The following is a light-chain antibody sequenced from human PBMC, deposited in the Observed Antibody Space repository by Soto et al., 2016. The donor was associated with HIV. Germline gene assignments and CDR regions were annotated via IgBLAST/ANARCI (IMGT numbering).Light chain of an antibody. Sequence: DIQMTQSPSSLSASVGDRVTITCRASQGISNYLAWYQQKPGKPPKLLISAASTLQSGVPSRFRGSGSGTDFTLAISSLQPEDVATYYCQKXNGAPALIFGGGTKVEI. CDR3: QKXNGAPALI. CDR2: AAS. CDR1: QGISNY. V-gene: IGKV1-27*01. J-gene: IGKJ4*01.